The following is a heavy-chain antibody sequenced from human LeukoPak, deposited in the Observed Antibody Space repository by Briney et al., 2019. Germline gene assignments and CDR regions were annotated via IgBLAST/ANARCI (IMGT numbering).Heavy chain of an antibody. CDR2: ISGSGGST. Sequence: GGSLRLSCAASGFTFSSYAMSWVRQAPGKGLEWVSAISGSGGSTYYADSVKGRFTISRDNFNNTLSLQMNSLRAEDTAVYYCAVTSIANFDYWGQGTLVTVSS. CDR1: GFTFSSYA. D-gene: IGHD6-6*01. J-gene: IGHJ4*02. V-gene: IGHV3-23*01. CDR3: AVTSIANFDY.